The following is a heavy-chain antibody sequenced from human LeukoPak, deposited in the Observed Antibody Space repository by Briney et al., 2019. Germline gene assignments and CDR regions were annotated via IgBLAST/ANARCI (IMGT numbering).Heavy chain of an antibody. Sequence: GGSLRLSCAASGFTFDDYGMSWVRQAPGKGLEWVSGINWNGGSTGYADSVKGRCTISRDNDKNSLYLQMNSLRAEDTALYYCARDALREVRGVIRGGYYYYYMDVWGKGTTVTVSS. CDR3: ARDALREVRGVIRGGYYYYYMDV. CDR1: GFTFDDYG. V-gene: IGHV3-20*04. J-gene: IGHJ6*03. D-gene: IGHD3-10*01. CDR2: INWNGGST.